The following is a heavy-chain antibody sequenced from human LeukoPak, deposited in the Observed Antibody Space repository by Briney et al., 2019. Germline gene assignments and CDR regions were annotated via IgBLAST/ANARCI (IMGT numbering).Heavy chain of an antibody. D-gene: IGHD2/OR15-2a*01. CDR1: GYPFTDYY. CDR2: ISPKSGDT. J-gene: IGHJ6*01. Sequence: GASVKVSCRASGYPFTDYYVHWVRQAPGQGLEWVGRISPKSGDTHYARKFLGRVTMTRDTSISAAYMELSSLRSDDTAVYYCAREELRTGVVKIPWETNHGIDVWGPGNKVAVPS. CDR3: AREELRTGVVKIPWETNHGIDV. V-gene: IGHV1-2*06.